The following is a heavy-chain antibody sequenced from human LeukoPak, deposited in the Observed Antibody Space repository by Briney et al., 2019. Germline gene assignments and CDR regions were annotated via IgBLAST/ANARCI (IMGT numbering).Heavy chain of an antibody. D-gene: IGHD1-26*01. V-gene: IGHV4-4*02. CDR2: ISLTGLT. CDR1: GGSISNTNW. CDR3: ARGGGATEHAGAFDI. Sequence: SGTLSLTCGVSGGSISNTNWWSWVRQPPGQGLEWIGEISLTGLTHYNPSLESRVTVSLDKSKNQLSLNLTSVTAADTAVYYCARGGGATEHAGAFDIWGQGTMVTVSS. J-gene: IGHJ3*02.